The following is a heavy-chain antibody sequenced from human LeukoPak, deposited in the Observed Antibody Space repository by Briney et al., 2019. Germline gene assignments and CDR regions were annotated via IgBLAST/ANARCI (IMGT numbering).Heavy chain of an antibody. Sequence: SETLSPTCTVSGGSISSYYWSWIRQPPGKGPEWIGYIYYSGSTNYNPSLKSRVTISVDTSKNQFSLKLSSVTAADTAVYYCAGGGYSYGFGYYYYYMDVWGKGTTVTVSS. D-gene: IGHD5-18*01. CDR2: IYYSGST. J-gene: IGHJ6*03. CDR3: AGGGYSYGFGYYYYYMDV. CDR1: GGSISSYY. V-gene: IGHV4-59*12.